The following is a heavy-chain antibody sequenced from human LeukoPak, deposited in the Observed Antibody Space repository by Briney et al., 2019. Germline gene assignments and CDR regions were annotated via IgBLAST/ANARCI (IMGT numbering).Heavy chain of an antibody. J-gene: IGHJ4*02. Sequence: GGSLRLSCAASGFTFSSYDMHWVRQATGEGLEWVSAIGTAGDTYYPGSVKGRFTISRENAKNSLYLQMNSLRAGDTAVYYCARGGPYEPPDYWGQRTLVTVSS. CDR3: ARGGPYEPPDY. CDR2: IGTAGDT. V-gene: IGHV3-13*01. D-gene: IGHD3-3*01. CDR1: GFTFSSYD.